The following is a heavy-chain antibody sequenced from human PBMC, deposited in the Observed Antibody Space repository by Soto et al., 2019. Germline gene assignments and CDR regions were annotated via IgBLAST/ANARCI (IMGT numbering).Heavy chain of an antibody. CDR1: GFTFSSYA. CDR3: ARDLLDSTGMDV. D-gene: IGHD4-4*01. CDR2: ISYDGSNK. Sequence: QVPLVESGGGVVQPGRSLRLSCAASGFTFSSYAMHWVRQAPGKGLEWVAVISYDGSNKYYADSVKGRFTISRDNSKNTLYLQMNSLRAEDTAVYYCARDLLDSTGMDVWGHGTTVTVSS. J-gene: IGHJ6*02. V-gene: IGHV3-30-3*01.